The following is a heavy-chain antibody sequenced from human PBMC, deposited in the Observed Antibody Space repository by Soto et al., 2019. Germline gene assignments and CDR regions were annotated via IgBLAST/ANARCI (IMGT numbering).Heavy chain of an antibody. CDR3: ARVIRYCGNDAFDI. J-gene: IGHJ3*02. V-gene: IGHV1-8*01. Sequence: ASVKVSCKASGYTFTSYDINWVRQATGQGLEWMGWMNPNSGNTGYAQKFQGRVTMTRNTSISTAYMELSSLRSEDTAVYYCARVIRYCGNDAFDIWGQGTMVSVSS. CDR2: MNPNSGNT. D-gene: IGHD3-10*01. CDR1: GYTFTSYD.